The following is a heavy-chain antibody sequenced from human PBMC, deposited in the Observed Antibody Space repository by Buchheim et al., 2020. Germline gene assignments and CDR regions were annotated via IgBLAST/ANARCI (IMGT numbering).Heavy chain of an antibody. Sequence: QVQLVESGGGVVQPGRSLRLSCAASGFTFSSYAMHWVRQAPGKGLEWVAVISYDGSNQYYADSVKGRFTISRDNSKNTLYLQINSLRAEDTAVYYCARYLWVYYYYYGMDVWGQGTT. CDR3: ARYLWVYYYYYGMDV. V-gene: IGHV3-30-3*01. CDR2: ISYDGSNQ. CDR1: GFTFSSYA. D-gene: IGHD7-27*01. J-gene: IGHJ6*02.